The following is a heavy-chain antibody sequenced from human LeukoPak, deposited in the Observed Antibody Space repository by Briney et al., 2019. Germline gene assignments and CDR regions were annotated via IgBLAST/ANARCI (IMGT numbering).Heavy chain of an antibody. Sequence: GGSLRLSCAASGFTFSSYSMNWVRQAPGKGLEWVSSISSSSSYFYYADSVNGRFTISRGNAKNSLYLQMNSLRAEDTAVYYCARGVGHYDSSGYSYWGQGTLVTVSS. V-gene: IGHV3-21*01. CDR2: ISSSSSYF. J-gene: IGHJ4*02. D-gene: IGHD3-22*01. CDR3: ARGVGHYDSSGYSY. CDR1: GFTFSSYS.